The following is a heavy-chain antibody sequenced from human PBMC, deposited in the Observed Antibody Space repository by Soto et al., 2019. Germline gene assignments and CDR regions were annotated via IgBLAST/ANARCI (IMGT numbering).Heavy chain of an antibody. D-gene: IGHD3-9*01. CDR3: ARDYVGILTGYYFDY. CDR1: GFTFSSYS. V-gene: IGHV3-48*02. Sequence: GGSLRLSCAASGFTFSSYSMNWVRQAPGKGLEWVSYISSSSSTIYYADSAKGRFTISRDNAKNSLYLQMNSLRDEDTAVYYCARDYVGILTGYYFDYWGQGTLVTVSS. J-gene: IGHJ4*02. CDR2: ISSSSSTI.